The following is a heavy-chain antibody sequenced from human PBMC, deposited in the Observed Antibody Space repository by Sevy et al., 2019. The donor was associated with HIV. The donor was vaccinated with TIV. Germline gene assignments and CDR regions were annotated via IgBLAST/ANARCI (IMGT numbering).Heavy chain of an antibody. J-gene: IGHJ6*02. CDR1: GYTFTDYY. CDR3: ARKGEALSPSYGMDV. D-gene: IGHD3-16*01. CDR2: INANGGGT. V-gene: IGHV1-2*02. Sequence: ASVKVSCKASGYTFTDYYIHWVRQAPGQGLEWMGWINANGGGTHFAQKFQGRDTMTRDLSISTAYMDLRRLTSDDTAVYYCARKGEALSPSYGMDVWGLGTTVTDSS.